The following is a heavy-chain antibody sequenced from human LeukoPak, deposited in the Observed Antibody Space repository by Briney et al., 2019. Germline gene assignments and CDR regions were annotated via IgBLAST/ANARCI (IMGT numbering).Heavy chain of an antibody. CDR3: ARKGTVSGLDY. D-gene: IGHD6-19*01. CDR1: GGSISSSSYY. Sequence: PSETLSLTCTVSGGSISSSSYYWDWIRQPPGKGLEWIGTIYYSGSTYYNPSLKSRVTISVDTSRNQFSLKLSSVTAADTAVYFCARKGTVSGLDYWGQGTLVTVSS. V-gene: IGHV4-39*01. CDR2: IYYSGST. J-gene: IGHJ4*02.